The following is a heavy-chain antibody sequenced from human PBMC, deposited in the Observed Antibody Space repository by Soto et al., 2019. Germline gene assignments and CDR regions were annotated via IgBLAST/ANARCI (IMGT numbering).Heavy chain of an antibody. D-gene: IGHD4-4*01. CDR3: AREGINNYNEYYFDS. Sequence: GGSLRLSXAASGFTFSSYSMNWARQAPGKGLEWVSSISSSSSYIYYADFLRGRFTISRDNAKTSLYLQMNSLRAEDTAVYYGAREGINNYNEYYFDSWGQGTVVTVSS. J-gene: IGHJ4*02. V-gene: IGHV3-21*01. CDR1: GFTFSSYS. CDR2: ISSSSSYI.